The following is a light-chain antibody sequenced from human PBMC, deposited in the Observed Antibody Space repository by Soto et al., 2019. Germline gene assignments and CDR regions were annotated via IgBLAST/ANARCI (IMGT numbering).Light chain of an antibody. J-gene: IGLJ2*01. CDR1: SGHSSYA. V-gene: IGLV4-69*01. CDR3: QPWGTGIHVV. CDR2: LDSDGSH. Sequence: QSVLTQSPSASASLGASVKLTCTLSSGHSSYAIAWHQQQPEKGPRYLMKLDSDGSHTKGDAIPDRFSGSSSGAERYLTISGLLSEDAADYYCQPWGTGIHVVFGGGTKLAVL.